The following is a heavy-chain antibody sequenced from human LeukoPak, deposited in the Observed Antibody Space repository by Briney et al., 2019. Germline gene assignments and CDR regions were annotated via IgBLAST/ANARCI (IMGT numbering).Heavy chain of an antibody. Sequence: VASVKVSCKASGYTFTSYGISWVRQAPGQGLEWMGWISAYNGNTNYAQKLQGRVTMTTDTSTSTAYMELRSLRSDDTAVYYCARDHVEGTMIVVALFDYWGQGTLVTVSS. CDR2: ISAYNGNT. CDR1: GYTFTSYG. D-gene: IGHD3-22*01. V-gene: IGHV1-18*01. CDR3: ARDHVEGTMIVVALFDY. J-gene: IGHJ4*02.